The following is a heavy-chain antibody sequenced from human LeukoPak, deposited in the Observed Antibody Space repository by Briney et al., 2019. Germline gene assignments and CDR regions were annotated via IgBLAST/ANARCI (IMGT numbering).Heavy chain of an antibody. D-gene: IGHD6-13*01. CDR3: ARESMAAAGRNWFDP. J-gene: IGHJ5*02. Sequence: SVKVSCKASGGTFTSYAISWVRQAPGQGLEWMGGIIPIFGTANYAQKFQGRVTITADKSTSTAYMELSSLRSEDAAVYYCARESMAAAGRNWFDPWGQGTLVTVSS. CDR2: IIPIFGTA. V-gene: IGHV1-69*06. CDR1: GGTFTSYA.